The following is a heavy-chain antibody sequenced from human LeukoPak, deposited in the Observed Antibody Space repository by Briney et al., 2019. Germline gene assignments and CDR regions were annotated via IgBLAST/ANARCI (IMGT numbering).Heavy chain of an antibody. D-gene: IGHD2-2*01. CDR3: ARGEGYCSSTSCYYFDY. CDR1: GGSFSGYY. J-gene: IGHJ4*02. CDR2: INHSGST. Sequence: PSETLSLTCAVYGGSFSGYYWSWIRQPPGKGLEWIGEINHSGSTNYNPSLKSRVTISVDTSKNQFSLKLSSVTAADTAVNYCARGEGYCSSTSCYYFDYWGQGTLVTVSS. V-gene: IGHV4-34*01.